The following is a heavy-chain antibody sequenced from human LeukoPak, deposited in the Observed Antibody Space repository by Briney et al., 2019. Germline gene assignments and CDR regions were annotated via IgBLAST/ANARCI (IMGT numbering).Heavy chain of an antibody. CDR1: GFTFSDHY. J-gene: IGHJ3*01. V-gene: IGHV3-72*01. CDR2: SRNKANSYTT. Sequence: PGGSLRLSCAASGFTFSDHYMDWVRQAPGQGLEWVGRSRNKANSYTTEYAASVKGRITISRDESKNSMYLQMNSLKTEDTAVYYCVRVNGIFYAFDFWGQGTTVTVSS. CDR3: VRVNGIFYAFDF. D-gene: IGHD3-9*01.